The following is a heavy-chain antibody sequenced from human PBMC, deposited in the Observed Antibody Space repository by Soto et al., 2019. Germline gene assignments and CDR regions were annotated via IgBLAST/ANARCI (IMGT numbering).Heavy chain of an antibody. J-gene: IGHJ4*02. CDR1: GFTFSSYA. D-gene: IGHD3-22*01. CDR2: ISGSGGST. CDR3: AKDVRDSSGYYYTFRGY. V-gene: IGHV3-23*01. Sequence: GGSLRLSCAASGFTFSSYAMSWVRQAPGKGLEWVSAISGSGGSTYYADSVKGRFTISRDNSKNTLYLQMNSLRAEDTAVYYCAKDVRDSSGYYYTFRGYWGQGTLVTVSS.